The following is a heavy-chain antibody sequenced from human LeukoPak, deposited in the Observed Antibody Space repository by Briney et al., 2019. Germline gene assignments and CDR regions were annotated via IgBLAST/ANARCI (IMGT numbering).Heavy chain of an antibody. Sequence: ASVKVSCKVSGYTLTELSMHWVRQAPGKGLEWMGGFDPEDGETIYAQKFQGRVTITRDTSASTAYMELSSLRSEDTAVYYCARNGLAQWELLSYWGQGTLVTVSS. D-gene: IGHD1-26*01. CDR2: FDPEDGET. CDR3: ARNGLAQWELLSY. V-gene: IGHV1-24*01. J-gene: IGHJ4*02. CDR1: GYTLTELS.